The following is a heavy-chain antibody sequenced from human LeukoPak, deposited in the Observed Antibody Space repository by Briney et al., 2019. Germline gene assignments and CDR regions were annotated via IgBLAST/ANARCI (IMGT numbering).Heavy chain of an antibody. Sequence: PSETLSLTCTVSGGSISSSSYYWGWIRQPPGKGLEWIGSIYYSGSTYYNPSLKSRVTISVDTSKNQCSLKLSSVTAADTAVYYCAVAVAGASDYWGQGTLVTVSS. D-gene: IGHD6-19*01. CDR3: AVAVAGASDY. J-gene: IGHJ4*02. CDR2: IYYSGST. CDR1: GGSISSSSYY. V-gene: IGHV4-39*01.